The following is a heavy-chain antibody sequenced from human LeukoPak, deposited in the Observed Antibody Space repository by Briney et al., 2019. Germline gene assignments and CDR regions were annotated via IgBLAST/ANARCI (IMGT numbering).Heavy chain of an antibody. D-gene: IGHD6-6*01. J-gene: IGHJ5*02. V-gene: IGHV3-23*01. Sequence: ETLSLTCAVYGGSFSGYYWSWIRQPPGKGLEWVSAISGSGGSTYYADSVKGRFTISRDNSKNTLYLQMNSLRAEDTAVYYCAKVSDSSSTNWFDPWGQGTLVTVSS. CDR2: ISGSGGST. CDR3: AKVSDSSSTNWFDP. CDR1: GGSFSGYY.